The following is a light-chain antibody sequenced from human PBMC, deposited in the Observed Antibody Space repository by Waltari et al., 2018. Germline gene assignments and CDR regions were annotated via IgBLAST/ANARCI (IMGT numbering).Light chain of an antibody. Sequence: DIVMTQSPLSLPVTPGEPASISCRSSQSLLHSNGYNFLDWYLQKPGQSPQLLIHLASNRASGVPERFSGSGSGTDFTLKISRLEAEDVWVYYCMQALQTPFTFGHGTKVHIK. CDR1: QSLLHSNGYNF. V-gene: IGKV2-28*01. CDR3: MQALQTPFT. J-gene: IGKJ3*01. CDR2: LAS.